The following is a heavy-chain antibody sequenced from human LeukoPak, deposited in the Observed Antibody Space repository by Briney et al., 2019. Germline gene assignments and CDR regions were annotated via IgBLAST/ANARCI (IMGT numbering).Heavy chain of an antibody. D-gene: IGHD4-17*01. CDR1: GVSISGYY. CDR2: IYSSGSA. CDR3: AREYGDLDY. J-gene: IGHJ4*02. Sequence: TSETLSLTCTVSGVSISGYYWRWVRQPPGKGLEWIGRIYSSGSANYDPSLKSRVTMSVDTSNNQFSLKLTSVSAADTAVYYCAREYGDLDYWGQGTLVTVSS. V-gene: IGHV4-4*07.